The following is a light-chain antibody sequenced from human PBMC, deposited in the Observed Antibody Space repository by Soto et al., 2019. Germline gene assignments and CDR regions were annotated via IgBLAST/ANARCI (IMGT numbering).Light chain of an antibody. CDR3: QQYYSAPRT. Sequence: DIVMTPSPASLAVSLGARATITCRSSQSVLFASSNRNYLAWYQKKPRQPPKLLISWASTRESGVPDRFSGSGSGTEFTLTISSLQAEDVAVYYCQQYYSAPRTFGQGTSVEIK. J-gene: IGKJ1*01. V-gene: IGKV4-1*01. CDR2: WAS. CDR1: QSVLFASSNRNY.